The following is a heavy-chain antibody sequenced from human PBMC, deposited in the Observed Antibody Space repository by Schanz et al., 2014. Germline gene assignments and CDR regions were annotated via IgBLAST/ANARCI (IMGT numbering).Heavy chain of an antibody. J-gene: IGHJ4*02. D-gene: IGHD5-12*01. CDR1: GFNFSSYS. CDR2: ISYGTSYI. V-gene: IGHV3-21*04. Sequence: EVQLVESGGGLVQPGGSLRLSCTASGFNFSSYSLNWVRQAPGKGLEWVSSISYGTSYIYYAESVKGRFTISRDNAKNTLFLQMNSLRAEDTAVYYCARKVVATIGGYYDNWGQGTLVIVSS. CDR3: ARKVVATIGGYYDN.